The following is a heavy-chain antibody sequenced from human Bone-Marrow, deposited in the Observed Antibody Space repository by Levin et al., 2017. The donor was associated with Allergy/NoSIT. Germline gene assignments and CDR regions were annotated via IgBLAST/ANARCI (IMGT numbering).Heavy chain of an antibody. J-gene: IGHJ1*01. D-gene: IGHD4-17*01. CDR3: ARAYGAETLQD. V-gene: IGHV1-8*01. CDR2: VNPNTGNT. Sequence: ASVKVSCKASGYTFSSYDIHWVRQATGQGLEWMGWVNPNTGNTGYPQKFQGRVTMTRTNSIRTAYMELSSLRSDDTAVYYCARAYGAETLQDWGQGTLVTVSS. CDR1: GYTFSSYD.